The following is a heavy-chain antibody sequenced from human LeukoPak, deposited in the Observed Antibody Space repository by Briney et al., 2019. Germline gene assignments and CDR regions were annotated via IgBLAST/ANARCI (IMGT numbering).Heavy chain of an antibody. J-gene: IGHJ4*02. CDR2: ISYDGSNK. D-gene: IGHD3-3*01. CDR3: AKGYDFWSGYYWLVFDY. CDR1: GFTFSSYG. Sequence: GGSLRLSCAASGFTFSSYGMHWVRQAPGKGLEWVAVISYDGSNKYYADSVKGRFTISRDNSKNTLYPQMNSLRAEDTAVYYCAKGYDFWSGYYWLVFDYWGQGTLVTVSS. V-gene: IGHV3-30*18.